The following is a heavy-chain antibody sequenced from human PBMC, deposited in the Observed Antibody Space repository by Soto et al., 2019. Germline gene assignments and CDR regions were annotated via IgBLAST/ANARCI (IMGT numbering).Heavy chain of an antibody. D-gene: IGHD3-16*02. J-gene: IGHJ4*02. CDR3: ASARHYDYVWGSYRFFDY. V-gene: IGHV1-69*13. Sequence: SVKVSCKASGGTSSSYAISWVRQAPGQGLEWMGGIIPIFGTANYAQKFQGRVTITADESMSTAYMELSSLRSEDTAVYYCASARHYDYVWGSYRFFDYWRQRTLVTVSS. CDR1: GGTSSSYA. CDR2: IIPIFGTA.